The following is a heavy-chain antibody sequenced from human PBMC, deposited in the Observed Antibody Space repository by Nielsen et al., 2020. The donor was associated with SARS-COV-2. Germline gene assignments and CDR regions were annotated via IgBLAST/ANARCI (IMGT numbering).Heavy chain of an antibody. Sequence: GESLKISCKGSGYSFTSYWIGWVRQMSGKGLEWMGIIYPGDSDTRYSPSFQGQVTISADKSISTAYLQWSSLKASDTAMYYCARCVNGGYDDYYFDYWGQGTLVTVSS. D-gene: IGHD5-12*01. CDR3: ARCVNGGYDDYYFDY. CDR2: IYPGDSDT. V-gene: IGHV5-51*01. CDR1: GYSFTSYW. J-gene: IGHJ4*02.